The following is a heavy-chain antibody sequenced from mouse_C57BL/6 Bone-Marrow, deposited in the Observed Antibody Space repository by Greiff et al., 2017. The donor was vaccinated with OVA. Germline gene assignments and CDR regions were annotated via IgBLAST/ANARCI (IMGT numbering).Heavy chain of an antibody. CDR1: GFTFSDYY. CDR2: INYDGSST. CDR3: ARDEDY. J-gene: IGHJ2*01. Sequence: EVKLVESEGGLVQPGSSMKLSCTASGFTFSDYYMAWVRQVPEKGLEWVANINYDGSSTYYLDSLKSRFIISRDNAKNILYLQMSSLKSEDTATYYCARDEDYWGQGTTLTVSS. V-gene: IGHV5-16*01.